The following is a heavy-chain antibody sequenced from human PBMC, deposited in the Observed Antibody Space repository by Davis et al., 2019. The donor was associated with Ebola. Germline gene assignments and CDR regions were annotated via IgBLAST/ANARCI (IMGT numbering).Heavy chain of an antibody. V-gene: IGHV4-59*01. CDR3: ARAHVWFGGAWFDP. Sequence: PSETLSLTCTVSGGSISSYYWSWIRQLPGKGLEWIGYIYYSGSTNYNPSLKSRVTISVDTSKNQFSLKLSSVTAADTAVYYCARAHVWFGGAWFDPWGQGTLVTVSS. J-gene: IGHJ5*02. CDR2: IYYSGST. CDR1: GGSISSYY. D-gene: IGHD3-10*01.